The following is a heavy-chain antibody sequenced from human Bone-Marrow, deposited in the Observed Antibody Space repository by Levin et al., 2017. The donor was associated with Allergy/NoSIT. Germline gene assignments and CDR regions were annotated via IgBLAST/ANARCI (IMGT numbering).Heavy chain of an antibody. CDR2: ISWNSGSI. J-gene: IGHJ4*02. CDR3: AKGKGNGDFPVDY. Sequence: SCAASGFTFDDYAMHWVRQAPGKGLEWVSGISWNSGSIGYADSVKGRFTISRDNAKNSLYLQMNSLRAEDTALYYCAKGKGNGDFPVDYWGQGTLVTVSS. D-gene: IGHD4-17*01. CDR1: GFTFDDYA. V-gene: IGHV3-9*01.